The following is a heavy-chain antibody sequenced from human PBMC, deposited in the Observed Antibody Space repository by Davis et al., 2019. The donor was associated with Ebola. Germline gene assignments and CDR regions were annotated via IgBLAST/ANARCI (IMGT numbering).Heavy chain of an antibody. CDR3: ARDLRTYYYGMDV. V-gene: IGHV4-61*01. J-gene: IGHJ6*02. CDR2: IYYSGST. CDR1: GGSISSSSYY. Sequence: SETLSLTCTVSGGSISSSSYYWSWIRQPPGKGLEWIGYIYYSGSTNYNPSLKSRVTISVDTSKNQFSLKLSSVTAADTAVYYCARDLRTYYYGMDVWGQGTTVTVSS. D-gene: IGHD4-17*01.